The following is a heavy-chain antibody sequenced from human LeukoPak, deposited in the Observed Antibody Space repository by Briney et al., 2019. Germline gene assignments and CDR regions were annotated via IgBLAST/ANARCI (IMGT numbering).Heavy chain of an antibody. V-gene: IGHV4-39*01. D-gene: IGHD6-13*01. CDR3: ARPALTSSSWYRDDAFDI. J-gene: IGHJ3*02. Sequence: SETLSLTCTVSGGSISSSSYYWGWIRQPPGKGLEWSGSIYYSGSTYYNPSLKSRVTISVDTSKNQFSLKLSSVTAADTAVYYCARPALTSSSWYRDDAFDIWGQGTMVTVSS. CDR2: IYYSGST. CDR1: GGSISSSSYY.